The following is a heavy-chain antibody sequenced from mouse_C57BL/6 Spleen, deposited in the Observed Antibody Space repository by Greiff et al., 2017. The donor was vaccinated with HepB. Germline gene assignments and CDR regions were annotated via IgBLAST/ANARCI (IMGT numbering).Heavy chain of an antibody. CDR3: ARPGYDGFAY. CDR1: GYTFTSYG. J-gene: IGHJ3*01. V-gene: IGHV1-81*01. D-gene: IGHD2-2*01. CDR2: IYPRSGNT. Sequence: QVHVKQSGAELARPGASVKLSCKASGYTFTSYGISWVKQRTGQGLEWIGEIYPRSGNTYYNEKFKGKATLTADKSSSTAYMELRSLTSEDSAVYFCARPGYDGFAYWGQGTLVTVSA.